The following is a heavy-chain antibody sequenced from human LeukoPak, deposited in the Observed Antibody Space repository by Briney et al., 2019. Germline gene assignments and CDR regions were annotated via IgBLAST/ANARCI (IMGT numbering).Heavy chain of an antibody. D-gene: IGHD1-14*01. V-gene: IGHV3-53*01. CDR2: IYSNGVT. CDR1: GFTVSNNY. CDR3: ARDISRASAVFDY. J-gene: IGHJ4*02. Sequence: GGSLRLSCAASGFTVSNNYMIWVRQAPGKGLEWVSLIYSNGVTNYADSVKGRFTISRDSSKNTLYLQMNSVRAEDTAVYYCARDISRASAVFDYWGQGTLVTVSS.